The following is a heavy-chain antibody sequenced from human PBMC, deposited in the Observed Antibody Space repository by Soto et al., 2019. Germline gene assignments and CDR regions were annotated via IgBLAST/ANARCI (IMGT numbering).Heavy chain of an antibody. CDR1: GFTFSSYA. D-gene: IGHD6-6*01. CDR2: ISGSGGST. J-gene: IGHJ5*02. CDR3: AGSIAARFWFDP. V-gene: IGHV3-23*01. Sequence: GALRLSCAASGFTFSSYAMSWVRQAPGKGLEWVSAISGSGGSTYYADSVKGRFTISRDNSKNTLYLQMNSLRAEDTAVYYCAGSIAARFWFDPWGQGTLVTVSS.